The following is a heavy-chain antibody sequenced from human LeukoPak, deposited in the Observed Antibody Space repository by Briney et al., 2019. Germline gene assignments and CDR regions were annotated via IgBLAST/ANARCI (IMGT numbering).Heavy chain of an antibody. J-gene: IGHJ4*02. Sequence: GGSLRLSCAASGFTFSSYGMHWVRQAPGKGLEWVAFIRYDGSNTYYADSVKGRFTISRDNSKNTLFLQMNSLRAEDTAVYYCEGERHSMSSDDYWGQGTLVTVSS. CDR3: EGERHSMSSDDY. D-gene: IGHD6-6*01. V-gene: IGHV3-30*02. CDR2: IRYDGSNT. CDR1: GFTFSSYG.